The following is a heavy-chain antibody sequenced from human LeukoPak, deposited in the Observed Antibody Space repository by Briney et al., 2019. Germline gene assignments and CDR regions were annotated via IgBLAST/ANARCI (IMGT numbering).Heavy chain of an antibody. CDR2: ISSSSSAI. V-gene: IGHV3-48*02. Sequence: GGSLRLSCAASGFTLSSYSMNWVRQAPGKGLEWVSYISSSSSAIYYADSVKGRFTISRANAMNSLYLQMNSLRDEDTAVYYCARGKYTYGYRSIDYWGQGTLVTVSS. D-gene: IGHD5-18*01. CDR1: GFTLSSYS. J-gene: IGHJ4*02. CDR3: ARGKYTYGYRSIDY.